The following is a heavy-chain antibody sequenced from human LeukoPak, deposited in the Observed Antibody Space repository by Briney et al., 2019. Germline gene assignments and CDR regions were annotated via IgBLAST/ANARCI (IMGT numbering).Heavy chain of an antibody. J-gene: IGHJ4*02. V-gene: IGHV3-30-3*01. CDR1: GFTFSSYA. D-gene: IGHD5-18*01. CDR2: ISYDGSNK. Sequence: GGSLRLSCAASGFTFSSYAMHWVRQAPGKGLEWVAVISYDGSNKYYADSVKGRFTISRDNSKNTLYLQVNSLRAEDTAVYYCARRGYSYDILDYWGQGTLVTVSS. CDR3: ARRGYSYDILDY.